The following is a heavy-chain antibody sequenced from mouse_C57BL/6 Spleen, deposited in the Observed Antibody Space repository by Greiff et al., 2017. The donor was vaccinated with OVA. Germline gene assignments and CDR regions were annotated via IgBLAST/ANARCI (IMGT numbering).Heavy chain of an antibody. CDR1: GFTFSNYW. D-gene: IGHD2-1*01. CDR2: IRLKSDNYAT. Sequence: VKLEESGGGLVQPGGSMKLSCVASGFTFSNYWMNWVRQSPEKGLEWVAQIRLKSDNYATHYAESVKGRFTISRDDSKSSVYLQMNNLRAEDTGIYYCTRNYEFYYYAMDYWGQGTSVTVSS. CDR3: TRNYEFYYYAMDY. V-gene: IGHV6-3*01. J-gene: IGHJ4*01.